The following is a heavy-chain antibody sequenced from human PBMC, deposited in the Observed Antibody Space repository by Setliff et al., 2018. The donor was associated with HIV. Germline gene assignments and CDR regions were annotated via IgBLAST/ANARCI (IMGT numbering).Heavy chain of an antibody. CDR3: ARGFDYAQRPPLYYFDY. CDR2: IYYSGNP. CDR1: GGSISSGYYY. V-gene: IGHV4-31*03. J-gene: IGHJ4*02. Sequence: KPSETLSLTCTVSGGSISSGYYYWSWIRQHPGKGLEWIGYIYYSGNPFYNPSLRSRVTISLDTSKNQFSLKLSSVTAADTAVYYCARGFDYAQRPPLYYFDYRGQGTLVTVSS. D-gene: IGHD2-2*01.